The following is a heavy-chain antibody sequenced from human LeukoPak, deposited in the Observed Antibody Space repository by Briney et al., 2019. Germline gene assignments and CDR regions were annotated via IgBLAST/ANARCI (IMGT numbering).Heavy chain of an antibody. CDR3: ARERITMVRGVIGNWFDP. J-gene: IGHJ5*02. Sequence: GGSLRLSCAASGVTFSSYSVNWVRQAPGKGLEWVSSISSSSSYIYYADSVKGRFTISRDNAKNSLYLQMNSLRAEDTAVYYCARERITMVRGVIGNWFDPWGQGTLVTVSS. V-gene: IGHV3-21*01. D-gene: IGHD3-10*01. CDR2: ISSSSSYI. CDR1: GVTFSSYS.